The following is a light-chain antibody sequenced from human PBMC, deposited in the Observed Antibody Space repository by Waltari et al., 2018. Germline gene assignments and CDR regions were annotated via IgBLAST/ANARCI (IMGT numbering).Light chain of an antibody. V-gene: IGKV1-16*02. CDR3: QQYSTFPPT. Sequence: DIQMTQSPSSLSPSVGDRVILTCRASQAISTFLAWFQLKPGKAPKSLIYAASTLQTGVSSHCSGSGSGTDFTLTISSLQPGDCATYYCQQYSTFPPTFGGGTRVEI. J-gene: IGKJ4*01. CDR1: QAISTF. CDR2: AAS.